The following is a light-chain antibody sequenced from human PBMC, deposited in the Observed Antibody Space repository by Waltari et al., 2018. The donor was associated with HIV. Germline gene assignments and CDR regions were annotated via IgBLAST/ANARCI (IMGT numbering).Light chain of an antibody. V-gene: IGLV2-11*01. J-gene: IGLJ1*01. CDR1: SNYVGAYHT. CDR3: CSSAGRYTFV. CDR2: DLN. Sequence: QPPLTQSRSVSGSPGQSITISCPGTSNYVGAYHTVSLYQQHPGRAPKLLIFDLNRRPSGVPDRFSGSKSGNTASLTISGLQAEDEADYYCCSSAGRYTFVFGTGTKVTVL.